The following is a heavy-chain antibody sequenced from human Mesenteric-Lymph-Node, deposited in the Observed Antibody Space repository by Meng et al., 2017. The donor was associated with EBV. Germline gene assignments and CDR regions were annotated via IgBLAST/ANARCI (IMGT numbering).Heavy chain of an antibody. CDR1: GGSVRRGSQY. CDR3: ASQGYYDSGAWGDYFDY. D-gene: IGHD3-22*01. J-gene: IGHJ4*02. V-gene: IGHV4-61*01. Sequence: VARQASGPGLVKASGTLYLTCTVSGGSVRRGSQYWSWIRQPPGKGLEWIGYIYYSGSTNYNPSLMSRVTISLDTSKSQFSLTLTYVTAADTAVYYCASQGYYDSGAWGDYFDYWGQGSLVTVSS. CDR2: IYYSGST.